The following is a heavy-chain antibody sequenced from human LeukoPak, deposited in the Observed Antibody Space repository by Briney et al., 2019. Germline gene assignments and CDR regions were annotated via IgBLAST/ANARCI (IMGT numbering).Heavy chain of an antibody. Sequence: ASVKVSCKASGYTLTSYAMNWVRQAPGQGLEWMGWINTDTGNPTYAQGFTGRFVFSLDTSVSTAYLQISSLKAEDTAVYYCARSVGSAGYGDYRFVIWGQGTMVTVSS. V-gene: IGHV7-4-1*02. CDR2: INTDTGNP. CDR3: ARSVGSAGYGDYRFVI. D-gene: IGHD4-17*01. CDR1: GYTLTSYA. J-gene: IGHJ3*02.